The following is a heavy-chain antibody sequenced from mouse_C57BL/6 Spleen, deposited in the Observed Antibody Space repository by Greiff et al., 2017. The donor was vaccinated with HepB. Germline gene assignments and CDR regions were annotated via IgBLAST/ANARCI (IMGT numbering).Heavy chain of an antibody. CDR2: IYPGSGST. Sequence: QVHVKQPGAELVKPGASVKMSCKASGYTFTSYWITWVKQRPGQGLEWIGDIYPGSGSTNYNEKFKSKATLTVDTSSSTAYMQLSSLTSEDSAVYYCARRACYGNYFDVWGTGTTVTVSS. J-gene: IGHJ1*03. V-gene: IGHV1-55*01. D-gene: IGHD2-10*01. CDR3: ARRACYGNYFDV. CDR1: GYTFTSYW.